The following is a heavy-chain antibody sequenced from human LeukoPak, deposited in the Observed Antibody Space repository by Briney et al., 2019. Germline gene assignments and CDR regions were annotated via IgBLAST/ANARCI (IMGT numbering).Heavy chain of an antibody. CDR2: INPSGGGT. CDR1: GYTFTSYY. D-gene: IGHD2-2*01. J-gene: IGHJ4*02. CDR3: ARGGLVVVVPAAYLAY. Sequence: ASVKVSCKASGYTFTSYYMHWVRQAPGQGLEWMGIINPSGGGTSYAQKFQGRVTMTRDTSTSTVYMELSSLRSEDTAVYYCARGGLVVVVPAAYLAYWGQGTLVTVSS. V-gene: IGHV1-46*01.